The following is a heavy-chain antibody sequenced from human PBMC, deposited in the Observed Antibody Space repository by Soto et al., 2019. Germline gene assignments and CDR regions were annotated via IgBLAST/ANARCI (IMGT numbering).Heavy chain of an antibody. Sequence: EVQLLESGGGLVQPGGALRLSCAASGFTFSSYAMSWVRQAPGKVLEWVSAISGSGGSTYYADSVKGRFTISRDNSKNTLYLQMNSLRAEDTAVYYCARDSTPYYYYGMDVWGQGTTVTVSS. CDR2: ISGSGGST. J-gene: IGHJ6*02. CDR3: ARDSTPYYYYGMDV. V-gene: IGHV3-23*01. CDR1: GFTFSSYA. D-gene: IGHD3-3*02.